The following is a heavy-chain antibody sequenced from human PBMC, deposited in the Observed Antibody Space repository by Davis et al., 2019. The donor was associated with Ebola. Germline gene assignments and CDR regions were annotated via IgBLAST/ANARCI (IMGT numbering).Heavy chain of an antibody. D-gene: IGHD5-18*01. CDR1: GFTVSSNY. V-gene: IGHV3-53*01. Sequence: GESLKISCAASGFTVSSNYMSWVRQAPGKGLEWVSVIYSGGSTYYADSVKGRFTIPRDNSNNTLYLQMNSLRAEDTAVYYCARDPGYSYGYRYGMDVWGQGATVTVSS. J-gene: IGHJ6*02. CDR2: IYSGGST. CDR3: ARDPGYSYGYRYGMDV.